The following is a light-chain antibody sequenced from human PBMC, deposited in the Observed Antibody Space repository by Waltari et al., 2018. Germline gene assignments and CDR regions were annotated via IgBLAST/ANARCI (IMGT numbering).Light chain of an antibody. V-gene: IGKV3-15*01. CDR1: QSVSSK. CDR3: QQYDKWPLT. CDR2: DAS. J-gene: IGKJ4*01. Sequence: EIVMTQSPGPLSVSPGERATLSCRASQSVSSKLAWYQQRPGQAPRLLMYDASTRATGIPASFSGSGSGTEFTLTISSLQSEDFAVYYCQQYDKWPLTFGGGTKVEIK.